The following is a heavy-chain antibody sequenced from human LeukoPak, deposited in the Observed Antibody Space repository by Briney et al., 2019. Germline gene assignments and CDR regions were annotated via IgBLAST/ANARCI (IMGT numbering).Heavy chain of an antibody. Sequence: SETLSLTCAVYGGSFNGYYWSWIRQPPGKGLEWIGEINHSGSTNYNPSLKSRVTISVDTSKNQFSLKLSSVTAADTAVYYCARGYCSSTSCYTALFFDYWGQGTLVTVSS. J-gene: IGHJ4*02. CDR2: INHSGST. V-gene: IGHV4-34*01. D-gene: IGHD2-2*02. CDR1: GGSFNGYY. CDR3: ARGYCSSTSCYTALFFDY.